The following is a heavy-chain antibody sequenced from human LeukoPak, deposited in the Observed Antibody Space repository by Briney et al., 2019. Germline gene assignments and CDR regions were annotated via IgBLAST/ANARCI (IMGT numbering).Heavy chain of an antibody. CDR2: ISGSGGST. J-gene: IGHJ1*01. D-gene: IGHD6-19*01. CDR3: AKVKSSGWYPEFFQH. V-gene: IGHV3-23*01. CDR1: GFTFSIYA. Sequence: GGSLRLSCAASGFTFSIYAMNWVRQAPGEGLEWISAISGSGGSTYYADSVQGRFTISRDSSKNTLYLQMNSLRVEDTAVYYCAKVKSSGWYPEFFQHWGQGTLVTVSS.